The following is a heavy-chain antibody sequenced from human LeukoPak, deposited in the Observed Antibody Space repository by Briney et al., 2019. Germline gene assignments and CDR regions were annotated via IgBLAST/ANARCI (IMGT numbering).Heavy chain of an antibody. D-gene: IGHD2-15*01. V-gene: IGHV1-8*01. J-gene: IGHJ5*02. CDR2: MNPNSGNT. Sequence: GASVKVSYKASGYTFTSYDIKWVRQATGQGLEWMGWMNPNSGNTGYAQKFQGRVTITRNTSISTAYMELSSLRSADMSVYSCARDYSNWFDPWGQGTLVTVSS. CDR3: ARDYSNWFDP. CDR1: GYTFTSYD.